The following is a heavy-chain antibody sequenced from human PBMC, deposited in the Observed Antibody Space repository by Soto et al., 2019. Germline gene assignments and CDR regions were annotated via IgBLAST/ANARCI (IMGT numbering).Heavy chain of an antibody. CDR1: GGSVSSGSYY. J-gene: IGHJ5*02. V-gene: IGHV4-39*01. D-gene: IGHD6-13*01. CDR3: ARRLGYSSSWYGNWFDP. Sequence: PSETLSLTCTVSGGSVSSGSYYWSWVRQPPGKGLEWIGSIYYSGSTYYNPSLKSRVTISVDTSKNQFSLKLSSVTAADTAVYYCARRLGYSSSWYGNWFDPWGQGTLVTVSS. CDR2: IYYSGST.